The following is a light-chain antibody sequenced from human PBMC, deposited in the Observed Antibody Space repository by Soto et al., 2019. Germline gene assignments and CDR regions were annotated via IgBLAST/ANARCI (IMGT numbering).Light chain of an antibody. CDR3: SSYTIRHTIL. CDR2: EVS. J-gene: IGLJ2*01. Sequence: QSALTQPASVSGSPGQSITISCTATTSDGADYKYVSWYQHQPGKAPRLIIYEVSNRPPGVSYRFSASKTGNTASLTISELQSEDEADYYCSSYTIRHTILFGGGTKLTVL. V-gene: IGLV2-14*01. CDR1: TSDGADYKY.